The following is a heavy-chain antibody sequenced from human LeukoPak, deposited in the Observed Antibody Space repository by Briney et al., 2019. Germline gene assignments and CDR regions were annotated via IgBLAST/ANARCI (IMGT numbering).Heavy chain of an antibody. CDR3: ARAPTARNWFDP. J-gene: IGHJ5*02. V-gene: IGHV4-59*01. Sequence: PSETLSLTCTVSGGSISSYYWSWLRQPPGKGLEWIGYIYYSGSTNYNPSLKSRVTISVDTSKNQFSLTLSSVTAADTAVYYCARAPTARNWFDPWGQGTLVTVSS. CDR2: IYYSGST. CDR1: GGSISSYY.